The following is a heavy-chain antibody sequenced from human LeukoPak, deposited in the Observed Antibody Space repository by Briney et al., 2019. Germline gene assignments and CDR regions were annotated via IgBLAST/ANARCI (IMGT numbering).Heavy chain of an antibody. CDR1: GYSFTTYY. D-gene: IGHD3-22*01. V-gene: IGHV1-46*01. Sequence: ASVKVSFKASGYSFTTYYMHWVRQAPGQGLEWMGIINPSGGSTSYAQTFQGRVTMTRDTSTSTVYMELSNLRSEDTAVYYCAGGYYYDTSGYYYWGQGTLVTVSS. CDR2: INPSGGST. J-gene: IGHJ4*02. CDR3: AGGYYYDTSGYYY.